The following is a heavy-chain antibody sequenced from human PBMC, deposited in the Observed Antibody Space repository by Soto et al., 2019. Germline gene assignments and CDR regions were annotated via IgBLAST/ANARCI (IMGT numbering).Heavy chain of an antibody. Sequence: PSEALSLTCTVSGGSISSYYWSWIRQPPGKGLEWIGYIYYSGSTNYNPSLKSRVTISVDTSKNQFSLKLSSVTAADTAVYYCARDYYDSSGYRHDDFDLWGQGTIVSVSS. J-gene: IGHJ3*01. D-gene: IGHD3-22*01. CDR1: GGSISSYY. CDR3: ARDYYDSSGYRHDDFDL. CDR2: IYYSGST. V-gene: IGHV4-59*01.